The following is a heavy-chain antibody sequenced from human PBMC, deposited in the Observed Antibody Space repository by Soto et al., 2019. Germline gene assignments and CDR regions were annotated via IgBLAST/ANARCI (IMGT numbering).Heavy chain of an antibody. J-gene: IGHJ3*02. CDR3: ARAASSSWNHAALNI. CDR1: GGSISSYY. V-gene: IGHV4-59*01. D-gene: IGHD6-13*01. Sequence: QVQLQESGPGLVKPSETLSLTCTVSGGSISSYYWSWIRQPPGKGLEWIGFIYYTGSTKYNPSLKSRVTISVDASKDQLSLKLSSGTAADTAVYYCARAASSSWNHAALNIWGPGTLVTASA. CDR2: IYYTGST.